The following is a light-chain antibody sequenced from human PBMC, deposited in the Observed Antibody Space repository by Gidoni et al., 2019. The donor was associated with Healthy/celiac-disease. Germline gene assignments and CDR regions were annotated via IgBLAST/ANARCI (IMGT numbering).Light chain of an antibody. V-gene: IGKV3-20*01. Sequence: IVLTQFTGTLSSSPGERATLSSRASQSVSSSYLAWYQQKPGQAPRLLIYGASSRATGIPDRFSGSGSGTDFTLTISRLEPEDFAVYYCQQYGNSSWTFGQGTKVEIK. J-gene: IGKJ1*01. CDR3: QQYGNSSWT. CDR2: GAS. CDR1: QSVSSSY.